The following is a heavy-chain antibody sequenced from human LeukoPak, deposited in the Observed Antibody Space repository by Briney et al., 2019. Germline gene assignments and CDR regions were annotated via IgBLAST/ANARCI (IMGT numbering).Heavy chain of an antibody. J-gene: IGHJ6*03. D-gene: IGHD6-13*01. CDR3: AREGGYSSSWPYYMDV. CDR2: ISGSGGST. V-gene: IGHV3-23*01. CDR1: GFTFSSYG. Sequence: PGGSLRLSCAASGFTFSSYGMSWLRQAPGTGLEWVAAISGSGGSTYYADSVKGRFTISRDNSKNTLYLQMNSLRAEDTAVYYCAREGGYSSSWPYYMDVWGKGTTVTVSS.